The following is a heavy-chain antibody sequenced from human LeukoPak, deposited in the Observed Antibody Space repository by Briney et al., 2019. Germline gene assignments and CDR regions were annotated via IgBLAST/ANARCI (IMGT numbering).Heavy chain of an antibody. V-gene: IGHV3-23*01. CDR1: GFTFSSYA. CDR2: FSGSGGST. Sequence: GGSLRLSCAASGFTFSSYAMSWVRQAPGKGLECISGFSGSGGSTYYADSVKGRFTISRDNAKNSLYLQMNSPRAEDTAVYYCAELGITMIGGVWGKGTTVTISS. CDR3: AELGITMIGGV. J-gene: IGHJ6*04. D-gene: IGHD3-10*02.